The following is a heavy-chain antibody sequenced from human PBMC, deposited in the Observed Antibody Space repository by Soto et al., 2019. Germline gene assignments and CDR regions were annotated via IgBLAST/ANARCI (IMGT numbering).Heavy chain of an antibody. CDR1: GYTFTNYG. CDR2: INTYHGNT. Sequence: QVQLVQSGAELKKPGASVKVSCKASGYTFTNYGISWVRQAPGQGLEWMGWINTYHGNTKYAQKLQGRVTMTKDTYKSTAYMELTSLRSDDTAVYYCARSPGYGASWGYCYYVMRIWGQGTTVIVSS. CDR3: ARSPGYGASWGYCYYVMRI. J-gene: IGHJ6*02. D-gene: IGHD6-13*01. V-gene: IGHV1-18*01.